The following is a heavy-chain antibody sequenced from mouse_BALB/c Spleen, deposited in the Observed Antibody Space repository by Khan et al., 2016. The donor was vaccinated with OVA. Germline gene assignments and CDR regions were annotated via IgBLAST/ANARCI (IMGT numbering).Heavy chain of an antibody. V-gene: IGHV3-2*02. D-gene: IGHD2-12*01. CDR3: ARGGSSYNYAMEY. J-gene: IGHJ4*01. CDR1: GYSITSDYA. CDR2: ISFSGST. Sequence: EVKLLESGPGLVKPSQSLSLTCTVTGYSITSDYAWNWIRQFPGNKLEWMGYISFSGSTNYNPAFKSRISFTRDTSKNQFFLQLNSVTTEDTATYYFARGGSSYNYAMEYWGQGTSVTVSS.